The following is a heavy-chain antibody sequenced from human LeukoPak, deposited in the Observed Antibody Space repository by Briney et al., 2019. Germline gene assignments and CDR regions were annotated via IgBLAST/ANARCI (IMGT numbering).Heavy chain of an antibody. CDR3: AKDKKYYDSSGSPYYYYGMDV. D-gene: IGHD3-22*01. CDR2: ISGSDGST. J-gene: IGHJ6*02. V-gene: IGHV3-23*01. Sequence: GGSLRLSCAASGFTFSSYAMSWVRQAPGKGLEWVSVISGSDGSTYYADSVKGRFTISRDNSKNTLYLQMNSLSAEDTAVCYCAKDKKYYDSSGSPYYYYGMDVWGQGTTVTVTS. CDR1: GFTFSSYA.